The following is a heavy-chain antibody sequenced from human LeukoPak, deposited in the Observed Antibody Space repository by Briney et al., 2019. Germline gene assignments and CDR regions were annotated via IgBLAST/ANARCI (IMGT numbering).Heavy chain of an antibody. V-gene: IGHV1-18*01. CDR1: GYTFASYG. CDR2: ISAYDGNT. D-gene: IGHD2-15*01. J-gene: IGHJ6*02. CDR3: ARDPPRIVVVVAATNYYGMDV. Sequence: GASVKVSCKASGYTFASYGISWVRQAPGQGLEWMGWISAYDGNTNYAQKLQGRVIMTTDASTSIAYMELRSLRSDDTAAYYCARDPPRIVVVVAATNYYGMDVWGQGTTVTVSS.